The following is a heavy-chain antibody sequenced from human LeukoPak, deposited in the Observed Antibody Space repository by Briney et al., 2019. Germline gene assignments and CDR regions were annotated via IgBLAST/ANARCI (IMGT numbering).Heavy chain of an antibody. CDR2: IYTSGTT. V-gene: IGHV4-4*07. Sequence: SETLSLTCTVSGGSISSYYWSWIRQPAGKGLEWIGRIYTSGTTNYNPSLKSRVTMSVDTSKNQFSLKVSSVTAADTAVYYCARGPYCGGGCYVDYWGQGTLVTVSS. J-gene: IGHJ4*02. D-gene: IGHD2-21*02. CDR1: GGSISSYY. CDR3: ARGPYCGGGCYVDY.